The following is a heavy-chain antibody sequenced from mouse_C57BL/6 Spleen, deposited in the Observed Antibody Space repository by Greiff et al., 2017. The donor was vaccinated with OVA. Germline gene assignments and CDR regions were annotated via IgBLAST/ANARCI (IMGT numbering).Heavy chain of an antibody. V-gene: IGHV5-6*01. CDR1: GFTFSSYG. CDR2: ISSGGSYT. CDR3: ARGGSSYYAMDY. D-gene: IGHD1-1*01. Sequence: EVKVVESGGDLVKPGGSLILSCAASGFTFSSYGMSWVRQTPDKRLEWVATISSGGSYTYYPDSVKGRFTISRDNAKNTLYLQMSSLKSEDTAMYYCARGGSSYYAMDYWGQGTSVTVSS. J-gene: IGHJ4*01.